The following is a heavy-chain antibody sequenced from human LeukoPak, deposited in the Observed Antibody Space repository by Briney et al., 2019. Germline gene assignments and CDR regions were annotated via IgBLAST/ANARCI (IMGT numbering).Heavy chain of an antibody. CDR1: GGSLSSSNW. V-gene: IGHV4-4*02. Sequence: GTLSLTCAVSGGSLSSSNWWSWVRQPPGKGLEGIGEIYHSGSTNYNPSLKSRVTISVDKSKNQFSLKLSSVTAADTAVYYCARVESSSSGAADYWGQGTLVTVSS. CDR2: IYHSGST. CDR3: ARVESSSSGAADY. J-gene: IGHJ4*02. D-gene: IGHD6-6*01.